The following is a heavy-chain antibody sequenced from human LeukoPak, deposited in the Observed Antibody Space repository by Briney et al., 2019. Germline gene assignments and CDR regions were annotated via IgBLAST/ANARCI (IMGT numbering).Heavy chain of an antibody. J-gene: IGHJ4*02. CDR3: TRGARRSASGDYSDY. CDR1: GYTFTTYY. D-gene: IGHD6-25*01. Sequence: GASVKVSCKASGYTFTTYYMHWVRQAPGQGLEWMGIINPNGGSTSYAQKFQGRVTMTRDMSTSTVYMELSSLRSEDTAVYYCTRGARRSASGDYSDYWGQGTLVTVSS. V-gene: IGHV1-46*01. CDR2: INPNGGST.